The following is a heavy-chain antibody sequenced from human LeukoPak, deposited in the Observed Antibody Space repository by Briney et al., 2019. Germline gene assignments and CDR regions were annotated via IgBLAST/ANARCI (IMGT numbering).Heavy chain of an antibody. CDR1: GFTVSSNY. Sequence: SGGSLRLSCAASGFTVSSNYMSWVRQAPGKGLEWVSVIYSGGSTYYADYVKGRFTIYRINSKKTLYLQVNSRRAEDTGVYYGETLHEYGGYWGKGTLVTVSS. CDR3: ETLHEYGGY. CDR2: IYSGGST. D-gene: IGHD4-23*01. V-gene: IGHV3-53*01. J-gene: IGHJ4*02.